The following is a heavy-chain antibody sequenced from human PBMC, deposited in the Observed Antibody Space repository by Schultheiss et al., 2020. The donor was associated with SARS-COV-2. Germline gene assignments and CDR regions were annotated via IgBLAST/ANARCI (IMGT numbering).Heavy chain of an antibody. CDR2: IYHSGST. D-gene: IGHD3-3*01. Sequence: SETLSLTCVVSGGSISSSNWRSWVRQPPGKGLEWIGEIYHSGSTNYNASLKSRVTISVDKSKNQFSLKLSSVTAADTAVYYCARGPAPYSDFWTDSYTGWFDPWGQGTLVTVSS. J-gene: IGHJ5*02. CDR1: GGSISSSNW. V-gene: IGHV4-4*02. CDR3: ARGPAPYSDFWTDSYTGWFDP.